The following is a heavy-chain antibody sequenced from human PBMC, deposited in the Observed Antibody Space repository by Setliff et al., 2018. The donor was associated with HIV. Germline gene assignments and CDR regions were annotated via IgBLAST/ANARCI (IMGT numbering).Heavy chain of an antibody. Sequence: PGESLKISCKGSGYSFTSYWTAWLRQMPGKGLEWMGIIYPGDSDTRYSPSFQGQVTISADKSISTAYLQWSSLKASDTAMYYCARSPGGVVGSGWSFGYWGQGTLVTVSS. CDR1: GYSFTSYW. J-gene: IGHJ4*02. CDR3: ARSPGGVVGSGWSFGY. CDR2: IYPGDSDT. V-gene: IGHV5-51*01. D-gene: IGHD6-19*01.